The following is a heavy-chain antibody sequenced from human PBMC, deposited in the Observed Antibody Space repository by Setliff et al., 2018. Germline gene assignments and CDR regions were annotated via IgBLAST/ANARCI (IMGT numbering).Heavy chain of an antibody. D-gene: IGHD3-22*01. CDR2: ISRSGNT. V-gene: IGHV4-59*11. J-gene: IGHJ6*04. CDR1: GDSSSGHH. CDR3: ARLKYYDSGTYWGSWDYYSSMDV. Sequence: SETLSLTCTVSGDSSSGHHWSWIRQPPGKGLEWIGYISRSGNTKYNPYLKSRVAISIDTSKKQFSLEVSSVTAADTAVYYCARLKYYDSGTYWGSWDYYSSMDVWGKGTTVTVSS.